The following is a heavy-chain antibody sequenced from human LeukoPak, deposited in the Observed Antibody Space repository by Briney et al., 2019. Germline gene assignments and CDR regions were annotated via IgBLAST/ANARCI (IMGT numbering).Heavy chain of an antibody. D-gene: IGHD4-11*01. V-gene: IGHV1-69*01. CDR2: IIPIFGTA. J-gene: IGHJ4*02. Sequence: VASVKVSCKASGGTFSSYAISWVRQAPGQGLEWMGGIIPIFGTANYAQKFQGRVTITADESTSTAYMELSSLRSEDTAVYYCARQQGLQNLNFDYWGQGTLVTVSS. CDR3: ARQQGLQNLNFDY. CDR1: GGTFSSYA.